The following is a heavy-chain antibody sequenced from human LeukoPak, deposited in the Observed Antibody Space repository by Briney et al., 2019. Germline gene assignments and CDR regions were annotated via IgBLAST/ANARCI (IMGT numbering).Heavy chain of an antibody. CDR2: IRGGIT. D-gene: IGHD3-10*01. J-gene: IGHJ4*02. CDR3: AKSVYHSGNY. Sequence: GGALRLSCAASGFTISTYVMSWVRQAPGKGVEGVSSIRGGITYYADSVKGRFTISRANSKTNVSLQRDRLRAEDRAVYYCAKSVYHSGNYWGQGTLVTVSS. CDR1: GFTISTYV. V-gene: IGHV3-23*01.